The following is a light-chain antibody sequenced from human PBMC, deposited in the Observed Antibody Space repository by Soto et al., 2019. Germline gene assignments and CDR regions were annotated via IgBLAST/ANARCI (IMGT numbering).Light chain of an antibody. CDR3: QSYDISLHNYV. Sequence: QSVLTQPPSVSGAPGQRVSISCTGSTSNIGAPYDVHWYQHLPGAAPKLPIYGDNNRPSGVPDRFSGSKSGTSASLAITSLQAEDEADYYCQSYDISLHNYVFGTGTKATVL. CDR2: GDN. V-gene: IGLV1-40*01. CDR1: TSNIGAPYD. J-gene: IGLJ1*01.